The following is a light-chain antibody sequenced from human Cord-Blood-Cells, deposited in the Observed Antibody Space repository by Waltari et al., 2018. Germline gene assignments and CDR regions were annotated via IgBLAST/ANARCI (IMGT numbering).Light chain of an antibody. Sequence: DIQMTQSPSSLSASVGDRVTITCRASQRISSYLNWYQQKPGKAPKLLIYAASSLQSGVPSRFGGSGSGTDFTLTISSLQPEDFATYYCQQSYSTPKTFGQGTKVEIK. CDR3: QQSYSTPKT. V-gene: IGKV1-39*01. CDR1: QRISSY. CDR2: AAS. J-gene: IGKJ1*01.